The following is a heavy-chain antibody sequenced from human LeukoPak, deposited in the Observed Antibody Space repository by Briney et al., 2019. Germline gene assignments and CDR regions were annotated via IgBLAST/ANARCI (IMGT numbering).Heavy chain of an antibody. D-gene: IGHD3-3*01. Sequence: SETLSLTCTVSGGSIISYYWSWIRQPPGKILEWIGYIYYSGSTNYNPSLKSRVTISVDTSKNQFSLKLSSVTAADTAVYYCARSWNDFWSGYLERGNWFDPWGQGTLVTVSS. CDR3: ARSWNDFWSGYLERGNWFDP. V-gene: IGHV4-59*01. CDR2: IYYSGST. J-gene: IGHJ5*02. CDR1: GGSIISYY.